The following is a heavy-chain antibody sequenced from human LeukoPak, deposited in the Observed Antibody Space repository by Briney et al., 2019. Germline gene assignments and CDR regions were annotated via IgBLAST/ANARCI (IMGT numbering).Heavy chain of an antibody. J-gene: IGHJ4*02. CDR1: GGSIISSAYY. CDR3: ARDLSSTSHIDY. V-gene: IGHV4-30-4*08. Sequence: SETLSLTCTVSGGSIISSAYYWSWIRQPPGKGLEWIGYIYYSGSTHYNPSLKSRVTISLDTSKNQFSLKLSSVTAADTAVYYCARDLSSTSHIDYWGQGTLVTVSS. CDR2: IYYSGST. D-gene: IGHD2-2*01.